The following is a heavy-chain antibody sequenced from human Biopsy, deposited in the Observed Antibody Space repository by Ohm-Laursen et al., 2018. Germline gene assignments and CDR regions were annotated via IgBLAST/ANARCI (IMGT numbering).Heavy chain of an antibody. Sequence: ASVKVSCKTSANIFTDYHMHWVRQAPGQGLEWMGWINPQSGGEHYAQKFKDRVTMTRDTSISTAYMELSSLRSDDTAVYYCASKLDYSSGYPYWGQGTRVTVSS. J-gene: IGHJ4*02. CDR3: ASKLDYSSGYPY. CDR1: ANIFTDYH. V-gene: IGHV1-2*02. CDR2: INPQSGGE. D-gene: IGHD3-22*01.